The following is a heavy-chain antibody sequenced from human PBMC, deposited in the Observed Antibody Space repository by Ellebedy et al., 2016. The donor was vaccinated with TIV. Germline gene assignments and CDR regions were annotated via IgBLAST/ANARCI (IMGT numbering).Heavy chain of an antibody. CDR1: GFTFSRYD. D-gene: IGHD5-18*01. CDR2: IGTAGDP. CDR3: ARGGGYNHGYNWFDP. J-gene: IGHJ5*02. V-gene: IGHV3-13*05. Sequence: GESLKISXAASGFTFSRYDMHWVRQATGKSLEWVSGIGTAGDPYYPGSVKGRFTISRENAKNSLYLQMNSLRAGDTAVYYCARGGGYNHGYNWFDPWGQGTLVTVSS.